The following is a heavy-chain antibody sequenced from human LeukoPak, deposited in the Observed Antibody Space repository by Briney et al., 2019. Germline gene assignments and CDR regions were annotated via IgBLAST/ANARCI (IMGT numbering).Heavy chain of an antibody. J-gene: IGHJ4*02. V-gene: IGHV4-34*01. CDR2: INHSGST. CDR1: GGSFSGYY. CDR3: ARFTSPSSGWYY. D-gene: IGHD6-19*01. Sequence: SETLSLTCAVYGGSFSGYYWSWIRQPPGKGLEWIGEINHSGSTNYNPSLKSRVTISVDTSKNQFSLKLSSVTAADTAVYYCARFTSPSSGWYYWSQGTLVTVSS.